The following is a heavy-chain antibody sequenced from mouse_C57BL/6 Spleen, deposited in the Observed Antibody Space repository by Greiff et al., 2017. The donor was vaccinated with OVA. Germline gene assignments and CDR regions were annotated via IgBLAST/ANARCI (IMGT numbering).Heavy chain of an antibody. CDR3: ARGLMSY. CDR2: ISSGSSTI. CDR1: GFTFSDYG. J-gene: IGHJ2*01. Sequence: EVQLQQSGGGLVKPGGSLKLSCAASGFTFSDYGMHWVRQAPEKGLEWVAYISSGSSTIYYADTVKGRFTISRDNAKNTLFLQMTSLRSEDTAMYYCARGLMSYWGQGTTLTVSS. V-gene: IGHV5-17*01. D-gene: IGHD2-3*01.